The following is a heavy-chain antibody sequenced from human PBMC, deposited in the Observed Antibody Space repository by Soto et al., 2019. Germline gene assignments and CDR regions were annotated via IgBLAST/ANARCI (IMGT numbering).Heavy chain of an antibody. J-gene: IGHJ4*02. D-gene: IGHD1-20*01. CDR2: ISASGASI. CDR1: GFIFSDYY. Sequence: GGSLRLSCVGSGFIFSDYYMSWIRQAPGKGLEWLSYISASGASIYYVDSVRGRFTISRDDAKNSLFLQMNSLQTEDTAVYYCARGPPYNFYAGGQGTLVTVSS. CDR3: ARGPPYNFYA. V-gene: IGHV3-11*01.